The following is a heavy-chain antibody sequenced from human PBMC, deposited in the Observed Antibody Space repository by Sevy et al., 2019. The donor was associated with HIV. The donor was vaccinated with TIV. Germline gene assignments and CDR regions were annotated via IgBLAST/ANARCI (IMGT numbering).Heavy chain of an antibody. Sequence: GGSRRLSCAGSGFTCSSYGIHWVRQAPGRGLQWLTFIRNDGSTTYYADSLRGRFTISRDNSKNTLFLQMNSLRREDTAVYYCVKSPHPAVTTSYGMDVWGKGTTVTVSS. D-gene: IGHD4-17*01. CDR1: GFTCSSYG. V-gene: IGHV3-30*02. CDR3: VKSPHPAVTTSYGMDV. CDR2: IRNDGSTT. J-gene: IGHJ6*04.